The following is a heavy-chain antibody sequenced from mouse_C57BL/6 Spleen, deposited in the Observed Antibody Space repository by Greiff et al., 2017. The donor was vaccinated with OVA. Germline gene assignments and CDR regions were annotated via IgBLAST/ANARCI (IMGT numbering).Heavy chain of an antibody. Sequence: QVQLKQSGPELVKPGASVKISCKASGYAFSSSGMNWVKQRPGKGLEWIGRIYPGDGDTNYNGKFKGKATLTADKSSSTAYMQLSSLTSEDSAVYFCARGVITTVVEGVYFDYWGQGTPPTVSP. D-gene: IGHD1-1*01. V-gene: IGHV1-82*01. CDR1: GYAFSSSG. CDR2: IYPGDGDT. J-gene: IGHJ2*01. CDR3: ARGVITTVVEGVYFDY.